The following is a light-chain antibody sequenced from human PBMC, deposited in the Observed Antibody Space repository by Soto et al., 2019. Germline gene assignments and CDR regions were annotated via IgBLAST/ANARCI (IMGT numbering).Light chain of an antibody. CDR3: QQYHNWPPIT. CDR2: GAT. CDR1: QLVSSN. V-gene: IGKV3D-15*01. J-gene: IGKJ5*01. Sequence: EIVMTQSPVTLSVSPGERTPFSCRAIQLVSSNLAWYQPKLVQVPRLFIYGATTRATGIPARFIGSGSGTEFTLTISNLQSEDFAVYFCQQYHNWPPITFGQGTRLEIK.